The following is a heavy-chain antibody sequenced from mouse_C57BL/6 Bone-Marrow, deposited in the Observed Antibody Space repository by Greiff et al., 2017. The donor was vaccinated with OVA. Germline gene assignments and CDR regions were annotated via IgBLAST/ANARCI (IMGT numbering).Heavy chain of an antibody. V-gene: IGHV8-8*01. CDR2: IWWDDDT. J-gene: IGHJ2*01. D-gene: IGHD1-1*01. CDR1: GFSLSTFGMG. Sequence: QVTLKESGPGILQPSQTLSLTCSFSGFSLSTFGMGVGWIRQPSGKGLEWLAHIWWDDDTYYNPALKRRLTIAKDTSKNQVFLKIANVDTADTATYDCARRDYYGSTYYFDYWGQGTTLTVSS. CDR3: ARRDYYGSTYYFDY.